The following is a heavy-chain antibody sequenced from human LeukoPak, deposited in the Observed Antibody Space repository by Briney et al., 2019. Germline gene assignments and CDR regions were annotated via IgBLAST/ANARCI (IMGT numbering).Heavy chain of an antibody. CDR1: GFNFDDYA. V-gene: IGHV3-9*01. Sequence: PGRSLRLSCAASGFNFDDYAMLWVRQTPEKGLEWVSGITWNSGTIAYADSVKGRFIISRDNAKNSLYLQMNSLRPEDTALYYCVKERDYYFDYWGQGTLVTVSS. D-gene: IGHD2-21*02. CDR2: ITWNSGTI. CDR3: VKERDYYFDY. J-gene: IGHJ4*02.